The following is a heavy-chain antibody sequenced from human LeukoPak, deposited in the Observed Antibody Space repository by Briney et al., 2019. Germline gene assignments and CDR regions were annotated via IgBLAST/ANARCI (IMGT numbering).Heavy chain of an antibody. J-gene: IGHJ3*02. CDR3: ARAGDWDAFDI. CDR2: IYTDGST. V-gene: IGHV4-61*02. Sequence: PSETLSLTCTVSGGSISSGSYYWTWIRQPAGKGLEWIGRIYTDGSTNYNPSLKSRVTISVDTSKNQFSLKLSSVTAADTAVYYCARAGDWDAFDIWGQGTMVTVSS. CDR1: GGSISSGSYY. D-gene: IGHD2-21*01.